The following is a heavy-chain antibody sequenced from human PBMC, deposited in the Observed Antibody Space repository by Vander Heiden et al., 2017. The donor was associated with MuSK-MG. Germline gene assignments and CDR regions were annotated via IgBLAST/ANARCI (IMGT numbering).Heavy chain of an antibody. CDR3: ARGWGRLRWYDAFDI. CDR2: IYYSGST. Sequence: QVQLQESGPGLVKPSETLSLTCTVSGGSISSSHWSWIRQPPGKGLECIGYIYYSGSTNYNPSLKSRVTISVDTSKNQFSLKLSSVTAADTAVYYCARGWGRLRWYDAFDIWGQGTMVTVSS. J-gene: IGHJ3*02. V-gene: IGHV4-59*01. D-gene: IGHD4-17*01. CDR1: GGSISSSH.